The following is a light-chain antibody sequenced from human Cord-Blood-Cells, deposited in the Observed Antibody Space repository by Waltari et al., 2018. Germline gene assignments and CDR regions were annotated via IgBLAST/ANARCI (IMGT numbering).Light chain of an antibody. Sequence: DIVMTQSPDSVDVPPGERATINLKPSQSVLYSSNNKTYVACYQQRPEQLPKLLIYWASTRESEVPDRFGGSVSETDFTRTSSSLLSEEVAVYYCLQYYSTPPQNVTFGPRAKGDI. CDR2: WAS. V-gene: IGKV4-1*01. J-gene: IGKJ3*01. CDR3: LQYYSTPPQNVT. CDR1: QSVLYSSNNKTY.